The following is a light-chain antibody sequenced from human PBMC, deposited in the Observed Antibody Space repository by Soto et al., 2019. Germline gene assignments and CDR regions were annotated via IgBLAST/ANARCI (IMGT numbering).Light chain of an antibody. V-gene: IGLV2-14*01. CDR1: SKFIGSYNY. CDR2: DVS. Sequence: QSGPDPPCLGSGAPWPSITLLFPGNSKFIGSYNYASWYQQHPGKAPKLMIYDVSNRPSGVSNRFSGSKSGNTATLTISGLQGEDEAEYYCSSYTGGSTYVFGTGTKVTVL. CDR3: SSYTGGSTYV. J-gene: IGLJ1*01.